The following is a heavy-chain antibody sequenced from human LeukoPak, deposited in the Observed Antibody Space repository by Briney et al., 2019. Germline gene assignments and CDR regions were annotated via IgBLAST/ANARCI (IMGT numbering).Heavy chain of an antibody. CDR3: ATSGLRHSGWYESPIDY. CDR2: IIPIFGTA. J-gene: IGHJ4*02. V-gene: IGHV1-69*01. Sequence: SVKVFCKASGGTFSSYAISWVRQAPGQGLEWMGGIIPIFGTANYAQKFQGRVTVTADESTSTAYMELSSLRSEDTAVYYCATSGLRHSGWYESPIDYWGQGTLVTVSS. D-gene: IGHD6-19*01. CDR1: GGTFSSYA.